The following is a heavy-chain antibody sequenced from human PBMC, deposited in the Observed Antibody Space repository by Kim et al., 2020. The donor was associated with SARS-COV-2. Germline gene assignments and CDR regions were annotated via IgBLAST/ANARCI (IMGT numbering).Heavy chain of an antibody. J-gene: IGHJ6*02. CDR3: AKAREGRLLWFGELVGQEYYYYGMDV. CDR1: GFTFSSYA. CDR2: ISGSGGST. D-gene: IGHD3-10*01. Sequence: GGSLRLSCAASGFTFSSYAMSWVRQAPGKGLEWVSAISGSGGSTYYADSVKGRFTISRDNSKNTLYLQMNSLRAEDTAVYYCAKAREGRLLWFGELVGQEYYYYGMDVWGQGTTVTVSS. V-gene: IGHV3-23*01.